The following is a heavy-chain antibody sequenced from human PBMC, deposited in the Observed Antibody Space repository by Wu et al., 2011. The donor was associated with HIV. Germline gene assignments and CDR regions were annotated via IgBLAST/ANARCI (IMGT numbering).Heavy chain of an antibody. CDR2: IIPIFGTA. CDR3: AREHDYGGADAFDI. Sequence: QVQLVQSGAEVKKPGASVKVSCKASGGTFNSYAISWVRQAPGQGLEWMGRIIPIFGTANYAQKFQDRVTITADKSTSTAYMELSSLRSEDTAVYYCAREHDYGGADAFDIWGQGTMVTVSS. V-gene: IGHV1-69*06. D-gene: IGHD4-23*01. J-gene: IGHJ3*02. CDR1: GGTFNSYA.